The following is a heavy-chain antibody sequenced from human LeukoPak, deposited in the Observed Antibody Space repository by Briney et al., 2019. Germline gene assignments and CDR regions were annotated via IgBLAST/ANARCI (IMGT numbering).Heavy chain of an antibody. Sequence: GGSLRLFCAASGFTFSSYAMSWVRQAPGKGLEWVSAISGSGGSTYYADSVKGRFTISRDNSKNTLYLQMNSLRAEDTAVYYCAKEGDIVVVPAAPPSNRFDPWGQGTLVTVSS. CDR1: GFTFSSYA. CDR3: AKEGDIVVVPAAPPSNRFDP. D-gene: IGHD2-2*01. J-gene: IGHJ5*02. V-gene: IGHV3-23*01. CDR2: ISGSGGST.